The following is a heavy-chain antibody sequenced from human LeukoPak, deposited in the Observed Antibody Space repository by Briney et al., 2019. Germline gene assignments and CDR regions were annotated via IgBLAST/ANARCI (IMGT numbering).Heavy chain of an antibody. CDR2: TSGSGGAT. V-gene: IGHV3-23*01. J-gene: IGHJ4*02. Sequence: WGSLRLSCAASGFTFSNYAMSWVRQPPGKGLEWVSYTSGSGGATYYADSVKGRFTTSRDNSKNTLYLQMSSLRADDTAVYNCAKTQIMTAITATNFDFWGQGTLVTVSS. CDR1: GFTFSNYA. CDR3: AKTQIMTAITATNFDF. D-gene: IGHD2-21*02.